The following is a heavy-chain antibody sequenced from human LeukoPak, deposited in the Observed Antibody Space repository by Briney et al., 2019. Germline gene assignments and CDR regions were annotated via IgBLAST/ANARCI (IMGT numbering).Heavy chain of an antibody. CDR1: GYTFTGYY. J-gene: IGHJ6*03. V-gene: IGHV1-2*02. Sequence: ASVKVSCKASGYTFTGYYMHWVRQAPGQGLEWMGLINPNSGGTNYAQKFQGRVTMTRDTSISTAYMELSRLRSDDTAVYYCARDFIQDYYDSSGYYDYYYYMDVWGKGTTVTVSS. CDR3: ARDFIQDYYDSSGYYDYYYYMDV. CDR2: INPNSGGT. D-gene: IGHD3-22*01.